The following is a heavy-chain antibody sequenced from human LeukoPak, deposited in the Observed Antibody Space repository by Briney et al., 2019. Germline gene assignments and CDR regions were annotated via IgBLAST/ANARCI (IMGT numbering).Heavy chain of an antibody. CDR1: GFTFSSYA. Sequence: PGGSLRLSCAASGFTFSSYAMSWVRQAPGKGLEWVSGISGNSGSTDYADSVKGRFTISRDNSENTLYLQMNSLRAEDTAVYYCARDDYCSGGSCYSDYWGQGTLVTVSS. CDR3: ARDDYCSGGSCYSDY. V-gene: IGHV3-23*01. CDR2: ISGNSGST. J-gene: IGHJ4*02. D-gene: IGHD2-15*01.